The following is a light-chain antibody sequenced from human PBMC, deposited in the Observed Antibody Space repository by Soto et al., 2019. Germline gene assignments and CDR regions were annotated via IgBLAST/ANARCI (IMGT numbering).Light chain of an antibody. Sequence: EIVLTQSPATLSLSPGERATLSCRASQSVSSYVAWYQQRPGQAPRLLIYDTSTRATGIPARFSGSGSGTDFTLTISSLEPEDFAVYYCQQRITWPPLTFGGGTKVEIK. CDR1: QSVSSY. J-gene: IGKJ4*01. CDR3: QQRITWPPLT. CDR2: DTS. V-gene: IGKV3-11*01.